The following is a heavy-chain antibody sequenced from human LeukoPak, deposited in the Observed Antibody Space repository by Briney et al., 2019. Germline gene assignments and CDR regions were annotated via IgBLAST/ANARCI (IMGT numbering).Heavy chain of an antibody. Sequence: PGGSLRLSCAASAGFTFSDYWMNWVRQAPGKGLEGVAIISQDGREKPNVDSVKGRFIISKDNAKSSLYQQINSLRAEDTAVYYCGGSIGWQPDYWGQGTLVTVSS. CDR1: AGFTFSDYW. CDR3: GGSIGWQPDY. V-gene: IGHV3-7*03. CDR2: ISQDGREK. J-gene: IGHJ4*02. D-gene: IGHD6-19*01.